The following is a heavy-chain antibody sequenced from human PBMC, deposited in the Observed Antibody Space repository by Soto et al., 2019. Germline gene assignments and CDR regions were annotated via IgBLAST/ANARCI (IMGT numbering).Heavy chain of an antibody. J-gene: IGHJ6*02. CDR1: GGTFSSYA. Sequence: ASVKVSCKASGGTFSSYAISWVRQAPGQGLEWMGGIIPIFGTANYAQKFQGRVTITADESTSTAYMELSSLRSEDTAVYYCASRSFTIFGVDPTSHYYGMDVWGQGTTVTVSS. CDR3: ASRSFTIFGVDPTSHYYGMDV. D-gene: IGHD3-3*01. V-gene: IGHV1-69*13. CDR2: IIPIFGTA.